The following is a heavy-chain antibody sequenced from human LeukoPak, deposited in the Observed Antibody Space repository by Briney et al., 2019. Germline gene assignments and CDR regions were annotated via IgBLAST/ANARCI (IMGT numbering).Heavy chain of an antibody. CDR1: GFTFSDYY. Sequence: AGSLRLSCAPSGFTFSDYYMSWIRQAQGKGLGWVAYISSSGSTIYYADSVKGRFTISRDNAKNSLYLQINSLRADDTAVYYCARYTAAGIDYWGQGTLVTVSS. V-gene: IGHV3-11*01. CDR2: ISSSGSTI. D-gene: IGHD6-13*01. J-gene: IGHJ4*02. CDR3: ARYTAAGIDY.